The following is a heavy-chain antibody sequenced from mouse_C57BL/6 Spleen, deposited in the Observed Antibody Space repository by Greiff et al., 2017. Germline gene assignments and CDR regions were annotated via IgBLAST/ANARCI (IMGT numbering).Heavy chain of an antibody. Sequence: VQLQQSGPELVKPGASVKISCKASGYSFTDYNMNWVKQSTGKSLEWIGVINPNSGTTSYNEKFKGKATVTVDQSSSTAYMQLNSLTSEDSAVYYSAREGECALDYWGQGTSVTVSS. J-gene: IGHJ4*01. CDR3: AREGECALDY. CDR1: GYSFTDYN. V-gene: IGHV1-39*01. CDR2: INPNSGTT.